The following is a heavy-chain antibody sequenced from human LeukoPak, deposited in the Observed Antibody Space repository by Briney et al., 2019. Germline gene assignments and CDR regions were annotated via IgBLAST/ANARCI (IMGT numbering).Heavy chain of an antibody. Sequence: GESLKISCKGSGYSFTSYWNGWVRQMPGKGLEWMGIIYPGDSDTRYSPSFQGQVTISADKSISTAYLQWSSLKASDTAMYYCARRYYYDSSGYYQAFDYWGQGTLVTVSS. CDR3: ARRYYYDSSGYYQAFDY. D-gene: IGHD3-22*01. V-gene: IGHV5-51*01. CDR1: GYSFTSYW. CDR2: IYPGDSDT. J-gene: IGHJ4*02.